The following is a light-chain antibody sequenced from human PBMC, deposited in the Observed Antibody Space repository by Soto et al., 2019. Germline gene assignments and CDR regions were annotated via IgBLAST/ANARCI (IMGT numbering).Light chain of an antibody. J-gene: IGKJ5*01. Sequence: IQMTQSPSSRSASVRDRVTITCRASQDIGNDLGWYQQKPGKAPNLLIYAASSLRSGVPSRFSGSGSGTDFTLTISSLQPEDFATYYCQHFKTFPITFGQGTRLEIK. CDR2: AAS. CDR3: QHFKTFPIT. CDR1: QDIGND. V-gene: IGKV1-6*02.